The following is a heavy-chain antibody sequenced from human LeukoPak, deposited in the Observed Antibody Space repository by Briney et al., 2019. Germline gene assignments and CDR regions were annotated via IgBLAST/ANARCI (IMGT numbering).Heavy chain of an antibody. V-gene: IGHV1-69*06. CDR3: ARGSPMYYYYYYMDV. CDR2: IIPIFGTA. CDR1: GGTFSSYA. J-gene: IGHJ6*03. Sequence: ASVKVSCKASGGTFSSYAISWVRQAPGQGLEWMGGIIPIFGTANYAQKFQGRVTITADKSTSTAYMELSSLRSEDTAVYYCARGSPMYYYYYYMDVWGKGTTVTVSS.